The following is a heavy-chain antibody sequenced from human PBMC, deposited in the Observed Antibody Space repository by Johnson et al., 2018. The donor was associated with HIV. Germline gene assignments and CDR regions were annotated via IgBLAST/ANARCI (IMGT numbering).Heavy chain of an antibody. Sequence: QVQLVESGGGLVQPGGSLRLSCAASGFTFSSYWMSWVRQAAGKGLAWVAVISYDGSNKYYADSVKGRFPISRDNSKNTLYLQMNSLRGEDTAVYYCAKDRSSSWYDGAFDIWGQGTMVTVSS. CDR1: GFTFSSYW. CDR2: ISYDGSNK. V-gene: IGHV3-30*18. J-gene: IGHJ3*02. CDR3: AKDRSSSWYDGAFDI. D-gene: IGHD6-13*01.